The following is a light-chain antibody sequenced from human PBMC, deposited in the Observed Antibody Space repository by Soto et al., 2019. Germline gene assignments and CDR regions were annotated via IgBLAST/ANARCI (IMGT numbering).Light chain of an antibody. V-gene: IGKV3-20*01. CDR2: GAS. CDR1: QSVVSSH. J-gene: IGKJ1*01. CDR3: QQYEIAPKT. Sequence: DIVLTQSPGTLSLSPGQRATLSCWASQSVVSSHIAWYQQKPGQAPRLLIYGASSRATGIPARHSGSGSGTYFTLSISGLEPEDSAVYYCQQYEIAPKTFGQGTRVEIK.